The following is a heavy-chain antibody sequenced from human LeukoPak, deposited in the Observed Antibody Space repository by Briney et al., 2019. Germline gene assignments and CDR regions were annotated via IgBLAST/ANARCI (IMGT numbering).Heavy chain of an antibody. J-gene: IGHJ6*02. D-gene: IGHD3-10*01. CDR3: ARRGVLWFGELFYYGMDV. Sequence: GGSLRLSCAASGFTFSDYYMNWIRQAPGKGLEWVSYISSSGSTIYYADSVKGRFTISRDNAKNSLYLQMNSLRAEDTAVYYCARRGVLWFGELFYYGMDVWGQGTTVTVSS. V-gene: IGHV3-11*01. CDR2: ISSSGSTI. CDR1: GFTFSDYY.